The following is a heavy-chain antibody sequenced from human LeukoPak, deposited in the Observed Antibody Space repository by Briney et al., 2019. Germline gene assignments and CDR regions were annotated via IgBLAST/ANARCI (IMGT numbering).Heavy chain of an antibody. CDR2: ISGSGGST. CDR1: GFTFSSYA. D-gene: IGHD5-18*01. V-gene: IGHV3-23*01. CDR3: AKGRIGYSYGYSDY. Sequence: GGSLRLSCAASGFTFSSYAMSWVRQAPGKGLEWVSTISGSGGSTYYADSVKGRFTISRDNSKNTLYLQMNSLRAEDTAVYYYAKGRIGYSYGYSDYWGQGTLVTVSS. J-gene: IGHJ4*02.